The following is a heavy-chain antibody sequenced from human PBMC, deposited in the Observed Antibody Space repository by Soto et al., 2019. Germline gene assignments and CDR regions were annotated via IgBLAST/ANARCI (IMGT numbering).Heavy chain of an antibody. CDR3: AKKLVVGATTGLGDYYYYYGLEV. Sequence: GGSLRLSCAASVFTFSSYGMHLVRQAPGEGLEWVAVISYDGSDKYYADSVRGRFTISRYNSKKTLYLQMNSMKAEDTAVYYCAKKLVVGATTGLGDYYYYYGLEVWGQGTTVTVSS. CDR2: ISYDGSDK. CDR1: VFTFSSYG. V-gene: IGHV3-30*18. J-gene: IGHJ6*02. D-gene: IGHD1-26*01.